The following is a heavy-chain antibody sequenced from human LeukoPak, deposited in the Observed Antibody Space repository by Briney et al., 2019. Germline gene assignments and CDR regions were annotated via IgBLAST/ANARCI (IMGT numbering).Heavy chain of an antibody. V-gene: IGHV1-18*01. Sequence: ASVKVSCKASGYTFTSYGISWVRQAPGQGLEWMGWISAYNGNTNYAQKLQGRVTMTTDTSTSTAYMELRSLRSDDTAVYYCARDLYDCWSGYTYYYYYMDVWGKGTTVTVSS. CDR1: GYTFTSYG. J-gene: IGHJ6*03. CDR2: ISAYNGNT. D-gene: IGHD3-3*01. CDR3: ARDLYDCWSGYTYYYYYMDV.